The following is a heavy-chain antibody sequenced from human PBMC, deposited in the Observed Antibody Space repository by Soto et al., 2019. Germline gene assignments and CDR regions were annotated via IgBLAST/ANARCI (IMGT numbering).Heavy chain of an antibody. CDR3: AKAVHYGRPLGYFDY. CDR1: GFTFDDYA. CDR2: ISWNSGSI. Sequence: GGSLRLSCAASGFTFDDYAMHWVRQAPGKGLEWVSGISWNSGSIGYADSVKGRFTISRDNAKNSLYLQMNSLRAEDTALYYCAKAVHYGRPLGYFDYWGQGTLVTVSS. J-gene: IGHJ4*02. D-gene: IGHD4-17*01. V-gene: IGHV3-9*01.